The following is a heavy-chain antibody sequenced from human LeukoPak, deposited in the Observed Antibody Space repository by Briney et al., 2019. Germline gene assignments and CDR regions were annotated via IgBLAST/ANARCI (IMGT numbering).Heavy chain of an antibody. CDR1: GFTFSTYS. V-gene: IGHV3-21*01. D-gene: IGHD6-19*01. CDR2: ISTGSTYI. J-gene: IGHJ5*02. CDR3: ARTRDSSGCFDL. Sequence: GGSLRLSCSASGFTFSTYSMNWVRQAPGKGLEWVSSISTGSTYIFYGDSVKGRFTISRDNADNSLYLQMNSLRAEYTAVYYCARTRDSSGCFDLWGQGTLVTVSS.